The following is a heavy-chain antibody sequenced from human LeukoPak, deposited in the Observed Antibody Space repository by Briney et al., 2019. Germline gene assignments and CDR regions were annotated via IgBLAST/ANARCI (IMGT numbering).Heavy chain of an antibody. CDR3: SSSYYHDSSGYGPLDY. CDR1: GFSFGDYA. D-gene: IGHD3-22*01. J-gene: IGHJ4*02. V-gene: IGHV3-49*03. CDR2: VRCGASGGAT. Sequence: PGGSLRLSCTGSGFSFGDYAMAWFRQAPGKGLEWVGFVRCGASGGATYYAASVKDRFIISRDDSKSIAYLQMNSLETEDTAVYYCSSSYYHDSSGYGPLDYWGQGTLVTVSS.